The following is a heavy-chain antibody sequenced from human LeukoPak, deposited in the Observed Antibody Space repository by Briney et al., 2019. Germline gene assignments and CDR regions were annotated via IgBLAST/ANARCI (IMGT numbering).Heavy chain of an antibody. D-gene: IGHD3-10*01. Sequence: GGSLRPSCAASGFTVTSNYMSWVRQAPGKGLEWVSGIHNSGTTYNADSVKGRFTISRDNSKNTLFLQMNSLTAEDTAFYYCARGSNYGSLDYWGQGTLVTVSS. V-gene: IGHV3-53*01. CDR3: ARGSNYGSLDY. CDR2: IHNSGTT. J-gene: IGHJ4*02. CDR1: GFTVTSNY.